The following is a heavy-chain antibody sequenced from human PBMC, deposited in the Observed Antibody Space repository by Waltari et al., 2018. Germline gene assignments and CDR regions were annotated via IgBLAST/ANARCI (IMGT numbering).Heavy chain of an antibody. J-gene: IGHJ4*02. V-gene: IGHV3-7*03. D-gene: IGHD4-17*01. Sequence: EVQLVESGGGLVQPGGSLRLSCAASGSTFSSNWASWIRQAPGKGLDWVAHIKGDGSQKYYVDSVKGRFSISRDNAANSLYLQMTSLRAEDTAMYYCAVWMETVTNYWGQGTLVTVSS. CDR1: GSTFSSNW. CDR2: IKGDGSQK. CDR3: AVWMETVTNY.